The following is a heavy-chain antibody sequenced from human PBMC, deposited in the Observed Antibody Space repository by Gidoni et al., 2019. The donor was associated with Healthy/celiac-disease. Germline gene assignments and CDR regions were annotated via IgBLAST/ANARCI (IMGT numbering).Heavy chain of an antibody. J-gene: IGHJ6*02. D-gene: IGHD3-22*01. CDR2: ISYDGSNK. Sequence: QVQLVESGGGVVQPGRSLRLSCAASGFTFSSYAMHWVRQAPGKGLEWVAVISYDGSNKYYADSVKGRFTISRDNSKNTLYLQMNSLRAEDTAVYYCASRGLYDSSGYYPVFYYYGMDVWGQGTTVTVSS. V-gene: IGHV3-30-3*01. CDR1: GFTFSSYA. CDR3: ASRGLYDSSGYYPVFYYYGMDV.